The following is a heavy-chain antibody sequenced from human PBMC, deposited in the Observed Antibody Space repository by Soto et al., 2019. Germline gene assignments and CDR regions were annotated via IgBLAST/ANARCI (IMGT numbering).Heavy chain of an antibody. D-gene: IGHD3-22*01. Sequence: PSETLSLTCAVYGGSFSGYFWSWIRQPPGKGLEWIGEIFHGGSTNYSPSLKSRVTISVDTSKNQFSLELSSVTAADTAVYYCVRPHYDSNTFYYFFDYWGQGTLVTVSS. CDR1: GGSFSGYF. J-gene: IGHJ4*02. CDR2: IFHGGST. V-gene: IGHV4-34*12. CDR3: VRPHYDSNTFYYFFDY.